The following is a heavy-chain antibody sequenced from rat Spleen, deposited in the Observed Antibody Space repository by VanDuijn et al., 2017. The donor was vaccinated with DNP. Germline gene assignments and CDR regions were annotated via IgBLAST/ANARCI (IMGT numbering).Heavy chain of an antibody. V-gene: IGHV5-31*01. CDR2: ISSSGAYT. CDR3: ARDYGSYPYYFDY. CDR1: GFTFNNYW. Sequence: EVQLVESGGDLVQPGRSLKFSCVASGFTFNNYWMTWIRQVPGKGLEWVASISSSGAYTYYPDSVKGRFTISRDKTKNTLYLQVSSLRSEDTATYYCARDYGSYPYYFDYWGQGVMVTVSS. D-gene: IGHD1-3*01. J-gene: IGHJ2*01.